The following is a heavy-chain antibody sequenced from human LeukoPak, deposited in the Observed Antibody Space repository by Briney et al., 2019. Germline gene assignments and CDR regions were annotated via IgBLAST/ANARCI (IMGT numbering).Heavy chain of an antibody. Sequence: ASVKVSCKASGYTFTSYGISWVRQAPGQGLEWMGWISAYNGNTNYAQKLQGRVTMTTETSTSTAYMELRSLRSDDTAVYYCARDYGVVVAATNAFDIWGQGTMVTVSS. D-gene: IGHD2-15*01. CDR1: GYTFTSYG. CDR3: ARDYGVVVAATNAFDI. CDR2: ISAYNGNT. J-gene: IGHJ3*02. V-gene: IGHV1-18*01.